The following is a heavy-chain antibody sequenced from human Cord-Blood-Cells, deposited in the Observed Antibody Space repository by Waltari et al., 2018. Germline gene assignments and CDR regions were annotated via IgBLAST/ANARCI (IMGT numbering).Heavy chain of an antibody. CDR1: GYPFHGYN. CDR2: INPNSGGT. CDR3: ARGVKSSWGRFDY. J-gene: IGHJ4*02. V-gene: IGHV1-2*02. D-gene: IGHD7-27*01. Sequence: QVQLVQSGAEAKKPGASVTVSCKASGYPFHGYNMHWVRQAPGQGLEWMGWINPNSGGTNYAQKFQGRVTMTRDTSISTAYMELSRLRSDDTAVYYCARGVKSSWGRFDYWGQGTLVTVSS.